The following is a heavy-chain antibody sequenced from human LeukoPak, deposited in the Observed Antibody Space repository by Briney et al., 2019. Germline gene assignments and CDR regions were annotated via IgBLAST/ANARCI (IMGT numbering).Heavy chain of an antibody. J-gene: IGHJ4*02. D-gene: IGHD3-22*01. CDR2: ISGSGGST. V-gene: IGHV3-23*01. Sequence: GSLRLSCAASGXTFSNYDMSWVRQAPGKGLEWVSGISGSGGSTYHADSVKGRFTISRDNSKNTLYLQMNSLRAEDTAVYYCAKELDSSGYFDYWGQGTLVTVSS. CDR3: AKELDSSGYFDY. CDR1: GXTFSNYD.